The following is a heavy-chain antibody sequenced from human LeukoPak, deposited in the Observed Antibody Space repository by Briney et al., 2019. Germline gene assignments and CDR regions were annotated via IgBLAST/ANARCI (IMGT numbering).Heavy chain of an antibody. V-gene: IGHV3-48*04. D-gene: IGHD4/OR15-4a*01. CDR1: GFSFSSFT. J-gene: IGHJ4*02. CDR3: ARRRVLSVARALDY. CDR2: ISGTTDTI. Sequence: VQPGGSLRLSCAATGFSFSSFTMNWVRQAPGKGLEWVSSISGTTDTIYYADSVKGRFTISRNNANNSVSLQMNSLGPEDTAVYFCARRRVLSVARALDYWGQGTLVTVSS.